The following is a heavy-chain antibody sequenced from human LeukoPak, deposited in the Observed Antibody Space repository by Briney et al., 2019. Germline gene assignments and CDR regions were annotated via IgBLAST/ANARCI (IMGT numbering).Heavy chain of an antibody. Sequence: SETLSLTCAAYGGSFSGYYWSWIRQPPGKGLEWIGEINHSGSTNYNPSLKSRVTISVDTSKNQFSLKLSSVTAADTAVYYCARGGKHNGYSGYDFLDYWGQGTLVTVSS. CDR3: ARGGKHNGYSGYDFLDY. CDR1: GGSFSGYY. J-gene: IGHJ4*02. V-gene: IGHV4-34*01. D-gene: IGHD5-12*01. CDR2: INHSGST.